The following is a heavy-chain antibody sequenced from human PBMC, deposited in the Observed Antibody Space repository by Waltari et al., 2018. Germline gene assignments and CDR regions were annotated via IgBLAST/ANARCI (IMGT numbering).Heavy chain of an antibody. V-gene: IGHV4-34*01. CDR3: ARGSYFTDNDGYTHRAALDL. CDR2: FNHNGYI. D-gene: IGHD5-12*01. J-gene: IGHJ5*02. CDR1: SGFFSNYY. Sequence: QVQLNQWGAGSLKPSGTLSLTCAVPSGFFSNYYWTCIRQSPGNGLEWIAEFNHNGYINHNPSLESRVTISVDTSRKQISLSLTSVTAADTAVYYCARGSYFTDNDGYTHRAALDLWGQGSQVTVSS.